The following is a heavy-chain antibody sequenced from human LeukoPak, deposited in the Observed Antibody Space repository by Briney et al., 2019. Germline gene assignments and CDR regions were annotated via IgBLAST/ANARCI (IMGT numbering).Heavy chain of an antibody. J-gene: IGHJ5*02. CDR1: GGSLSDYY. V-gene: IGHV4-34*01. CDR2: IWYSGFT. CDR3: ARVQDWFDP. D-gene: IGHD4/OR15-4a*01. Sequence: PSETLSLTCAVYGGSLSDYYWSWIRQPPGKGLEWIGYIWYSGFTYYNPSLKSRVTISVDTSKDQFFLKLSSVTAADTAMYYCARVQDWFDPWGQGTLVTVSS.